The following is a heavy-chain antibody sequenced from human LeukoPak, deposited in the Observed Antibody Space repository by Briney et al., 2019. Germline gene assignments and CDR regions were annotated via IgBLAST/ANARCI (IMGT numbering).Heavy chain of an antibody. CDR1: GYTFTGYY. J-gene: IGHJ6*03. V-gene: IGHV1-2*02. Sequence: ASVKVSCKASGYTFTGYYMHWVRQAPGQGLEGMGWINPNSGGTNYAQKFQGRVTMTRDTSISTAYMELSRLRSDDTAVYYCARDKWNYERYMDVWGKGTTVTVSS. CDR2: INPNSGGT. D-gene: IGHD1-7*01. CDR3: ARDKWNYERYMDV.